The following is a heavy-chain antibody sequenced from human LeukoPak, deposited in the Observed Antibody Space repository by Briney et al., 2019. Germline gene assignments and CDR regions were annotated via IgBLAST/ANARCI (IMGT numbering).Heavy chain of an antibody. V-gene: IGHV4-30-4*08. CDR2: IYYSGST. D-gene: IGHD4-23*01. Sequence: PSETLSLTCTVSGGSVSSGSYYWSWIRQPPGKGLEWIGYIYYSGSTYYNPSLKSRVTISVDTSKNQFSLKLSSVTAADTAVYYCARDRPTVVTPDYYYGMDVWGQGTTVTVSS. CDR1: GGSVSSGSYY. CDR3: ARDRPTVVTPDYYYGMDV. J-gene: IGHJ6*02.